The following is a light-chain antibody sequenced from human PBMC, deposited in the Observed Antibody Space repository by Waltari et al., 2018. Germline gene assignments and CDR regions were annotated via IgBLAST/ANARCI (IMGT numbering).Light chain of an antibody. CDR1: QSVSTY. Sequence: EIVLTQSPATLSLSPGEGATLSCRASQSVSTYLGWYQQKPGQAPRLLIYDASTRAPGVPARFSGSGSGTDFTLTISSLEPEDFAVYYCQRRDSWPLTFGGGTKVEIK. CDR2: DAS. CDR3: QRRDSWPLT. V-gene: IGKV3-11*01. J-gene: IGKJ4*01.